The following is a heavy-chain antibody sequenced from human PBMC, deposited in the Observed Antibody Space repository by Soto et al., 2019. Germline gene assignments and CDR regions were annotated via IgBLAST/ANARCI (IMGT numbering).Heavy chain of an antibody. CDR2: ISSSSSYI. CDR3: ARDPSGSYYDYYYGMDV. J-gene: IGHJ6*02. D-gene: IGHD1-26*01. Sequence: XGSLRLSFAASGFTFSSYSMNWVRQAPGKGLEWVSSISSSSSYIYYADSVKGRFTISRDNAKNSLYLQMNSLRAEDTAVHYCARDPSGSYYDYYYGMDVWGQGTTVTVSS. CDR1: GFTFSSYS. V-gene: IGHV3-21*01.